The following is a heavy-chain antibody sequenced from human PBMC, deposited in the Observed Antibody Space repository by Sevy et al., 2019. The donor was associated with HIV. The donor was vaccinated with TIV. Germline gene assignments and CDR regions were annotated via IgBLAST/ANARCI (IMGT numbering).Heavy chain of an antibody. V-gene: IGHV3-23*01. CDR3: AKDRVSGTYYTGDFDY. CDR2: ISFSGGST. J-gene: IGHJ4*02. CDR1: GFTFSTYA. D-gene: IGHD3-10*01. Sequence: GGSLRLSCAASGFTFSTYAMTWVRQAPGKGLEWLSVISFSGGSTYYADSVKGRFTSSRDNSKNTLYLQMISLRAEDSAVYYCAKDRVSGTYYTGDFDYWGQGTLVTVSS.